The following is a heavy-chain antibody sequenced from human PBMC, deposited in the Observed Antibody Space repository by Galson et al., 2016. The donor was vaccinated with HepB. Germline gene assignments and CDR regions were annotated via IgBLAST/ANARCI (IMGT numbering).Heavy chain of an antibody. V-gene: IGHV1-2*05. J-gene: IGHJ4*02. D-gene: IGHD3-22*01. CDR1: GYTLTGYY. CDR2: IDGGRGAT. Sequence: SVKVSCKASGYTLTGYYMHWVRQAPGQGLEWMGRIDGGRGATDYAPKFQGRVTMTTDTSINTAYMELSRLRSDDTGIYFCARTGDWRDYFDSSGYDFWGLGTLVTVSS. CDR3: ARTGDWRDYFDSSGYDF.